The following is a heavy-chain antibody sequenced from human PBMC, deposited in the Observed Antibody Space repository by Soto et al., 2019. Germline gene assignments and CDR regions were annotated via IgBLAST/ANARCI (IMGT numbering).Heavy chain of an antibody. D-gene: IGHD6-13*01. CDR2: IYYSGST. Sequence: SETLSLTCTVSGGSISSSSYYWGWIRQPPGKGLEWIGSIYYSGSTYYNPSLKSRVTISVDTSKNQFSLKLSSVTAADTAVYYCARVWYIDSSSPSWFDPWGQGTLVTVSS. J-gene: IGHJ5*02. CDR3: ARVWYIDSSSPSWFDP. V-gene: IGHV4-39*07. CDR1: GGSISSSSYY.